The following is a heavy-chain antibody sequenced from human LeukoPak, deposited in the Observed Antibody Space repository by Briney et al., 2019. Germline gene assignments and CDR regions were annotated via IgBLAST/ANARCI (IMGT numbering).Heavy chain of an antibody. Sequence: ASVKVSCKASGYTFTSYGISWVRQAPGQGLEWMGWISAYNGNTNYAQKLQGRVTMTTDTSTSTAYMELSSLRSEDTAVYYCARGVSGTGYWYFDLWGRGTLVTVSS. D-gene: IGHD1-1*01. V-gene: IGHV1-18*01. J-gene: IGHJ2*01. CDR3: ARGVSGTGYWYFDL. CDR2: ISAYNGNT. CDR1: GYTFTSYG.